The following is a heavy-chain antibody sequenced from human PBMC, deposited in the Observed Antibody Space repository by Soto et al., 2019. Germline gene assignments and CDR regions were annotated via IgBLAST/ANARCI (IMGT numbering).Heavy chain of an antibody. D-gene: IGHD2-15*01. V-gene: IGHV4-31*03. CDR2: IYYSGST. J-gene: IGHJ4*02. CDR1: GGSISSGGYY. CDR3: ARGGTVPQNYFDY. Sequence: SETLSLTCTVSGGSISSGGYYWSWIRQHPGKGLEWIGYIYYSGSTYYNPSLKSRVTISVDTSKNQFSLKLSSVTAADTAVYYCARGGTVPQNYFDYWGQGTLVTVSS.